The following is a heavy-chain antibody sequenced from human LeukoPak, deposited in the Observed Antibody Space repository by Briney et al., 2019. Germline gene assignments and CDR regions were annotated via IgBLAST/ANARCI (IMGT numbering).Heavy chain of an antibody. J-gene: IGHJ3*02. D-gene: IGHD3-10*01. CDR3: AREFYGSAFDTFDI. CDR1: RFTFSVYA. Sequence: GGSLRLSCAASRFTFSVYAMNWVRQVPGKGLEWVSYISSSNSYIYYADSVKGRFTISRDNAKNSLYLQMNSLRAEDTAVYYCAREFYGSAFDTFDIWGQGTMVTVSS. CDR2: ISSSNSYI. V-gene: IGHV3-21*01.